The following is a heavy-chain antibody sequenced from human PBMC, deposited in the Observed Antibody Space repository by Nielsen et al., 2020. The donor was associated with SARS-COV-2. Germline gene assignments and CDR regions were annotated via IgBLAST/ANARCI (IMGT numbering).Heavy chain of an antibody. J-gene: IGHJ4*02. V-gene: IGHV4-30-4*01. CDR3: ARAPTIFGVVITTFDY. D-gene: IGHD3-3*01. CDR1: GGSISSGGYY. Sequence: SETLSLTCTVSGGSISSGGYYWSWIRQPPGKGLEWIGYIYYSGSTYYNPSLKSRVTISVDTSKNQFSLKLSSVTAADTALYYCARAPTIFGVVITTFDYWGQGTLVTVSS. CDR2: IYYSGST.